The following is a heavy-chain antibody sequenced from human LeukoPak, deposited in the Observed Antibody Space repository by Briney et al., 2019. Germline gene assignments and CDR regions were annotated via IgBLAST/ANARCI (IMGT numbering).Heavy chain of an antibody. Sequence: SETLSLTCAVYGGSFSGYYWSWIRQPPGKGLEWIGEINHSGSTNYNPSLKSRVTISVDTSKNQFSLKLSSVTAADTAVYYCARGGYYYGSGSYCTDYWGQGTLVTVSS. CDR2: INHSGST. J-gene: IGHJ4*02. D-gene: IGHD3-10*01. CDR1: GGSFSGYY. CDR3: ARGGYYYGSGSYCTDY. V-gene: IGHV4-34*01.